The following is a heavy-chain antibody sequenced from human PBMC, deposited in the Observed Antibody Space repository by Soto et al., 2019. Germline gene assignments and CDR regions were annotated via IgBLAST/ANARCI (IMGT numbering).Heavy chain of an antibody. Sequence: EVQLLESGGGLVQPGGSLRLSCAASGFTFSSYAMGWVRQAPGKGLEWVSTISGSGGNTYYADSVKGRFTISRDNTENTLYLQMNSLRAEDTAVYYCAKDFGSGWNDDYWGQGTLVTVSS. CDR2: ISGSGGNT. CDR1: GFTFSSYA. D-gene: IGHD6-19*01. V-gene: IGHV3-23*01. CDR3: AKDFGSGWNDDY. J-gene: IGHJ4*02.